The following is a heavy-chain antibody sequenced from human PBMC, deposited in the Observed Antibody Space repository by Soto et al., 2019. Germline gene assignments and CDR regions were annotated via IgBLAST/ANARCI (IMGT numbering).Heavy chain of an antibody. J-gene: IGHJ6*02. Sequence: QVQLVQSGAEVKKPGASVKISCKASGYTFSSSYIHWVRQAPGQGLEWMGLINPSGFSTDYAQTFQGRVPVTRDTSTSTVYMELSSLRSEDTAVYYCASGGYTYGFSAMDVWGPGTTVAVSS. CDR2: INPSGFST. D-gene: IGHD5-18*01. CDR3: ASGGYTYGFSAMDV. V-gene: IGHV1-46*01. CDR1: GYTFSSSY.